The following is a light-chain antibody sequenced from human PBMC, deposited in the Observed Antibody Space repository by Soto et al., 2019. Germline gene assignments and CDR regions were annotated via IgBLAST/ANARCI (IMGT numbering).Light chain of an antibody. Sequence: QSALTQPASVSGSPGQSITISCTGTSSDVGGYNYVSWYQQHPGKAPKLMIYEGSKRPSGVSNRFSGSKSGNTAYLTISGLQAEDEADYYCCSYAGSSTFVFGTGTKVTVL. CDR1: SSDVGGYNY. V-gene: IGLV2-23*01. CDR2: EGS. J-gene: IGLJ1*01. CDR3: CSYAGSSTFV.